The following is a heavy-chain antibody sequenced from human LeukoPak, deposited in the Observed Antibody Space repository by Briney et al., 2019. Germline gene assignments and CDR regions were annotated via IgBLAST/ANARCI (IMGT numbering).Heavy chain of an antibody. Sequence: PSQTLSLTCTVSGVSISSGGYYWRWLRQQPGKGLEWIVYIYYSGSTYYNPSLKSRVTISVDTSKNQFSLKLSSVTAADTAVYYCARDVGGYYYGNFELWGQGTLVTVSS. CDR3: ARDVGGYYYGNFEL. D-gene: IGHD3-22*01. CDR2: IYYSGST. J-gene: IGHJ4*02. CDR1: GVSISSGGYY. V-gene: IGHV4-31*03.